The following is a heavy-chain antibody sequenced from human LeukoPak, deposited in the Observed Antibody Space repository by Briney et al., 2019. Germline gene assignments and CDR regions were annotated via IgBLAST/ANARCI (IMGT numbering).Heavy chain of an antibody. D-gene: IGHD5-18*01. V-gene: IGHV3-21*01. CDR1: GFTFSSYS. CDR2: ISSSSNYI. CDR3: ARRDTAMVRY. J-gene: IGHJ4*02. Sequence: GGSLRLSCAASGFTFSSYSMNWVRQAPGKGLEWVSSISSSSNYIYYADSVRGRFTISRDNAKNSLYLQMNSLRAEDTAVYYCARRDTAMVRYWGQGTLVTVSS.